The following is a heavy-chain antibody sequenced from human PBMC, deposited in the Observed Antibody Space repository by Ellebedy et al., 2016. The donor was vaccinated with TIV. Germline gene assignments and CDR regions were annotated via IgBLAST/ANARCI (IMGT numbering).Heavy chain of an antibody. D-gene: IGHD5-24*01. J-gene: IGHJ4*02. CDR2: ISDDGSNK. CDR3: AKDLAAKWLQAFDY. CDR1: GFTFSSYG. V-gene: IGHV3-30*18. Sequence: GESLKISCAASGFTFSSYGMHWVRQAPGKGLEWVAVISDDGSNKYYADSVNGRFTISRDDSKNTLYLQMDSLRAEDTAVYYCAKDLAAKWLQAFDYWGQGTLVTVSS.